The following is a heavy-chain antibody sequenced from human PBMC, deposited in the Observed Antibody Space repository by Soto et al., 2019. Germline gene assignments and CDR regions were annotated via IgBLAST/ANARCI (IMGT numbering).Heavy chain of an antibody. J-gene: IGHJ4*02. V-gene: IGHV3-30*18. CDR2: ISYDGSNK. CDR3: AKDFLRNAAMITFDY. D-gene: IGHD5-18*01. Sequence: QVQLVESGGGVVQPGRSLRLSCAASGFTFSSYGMHWVRQAPGKGLEWVAVISYDGSNKYYADSVKGRLTISRDNSKNTLYLQMNSLRAEDTAVYYCAKDFLRNAAMITFDYWGQGTLVTVSS. CDR1: GFTFSSYG.